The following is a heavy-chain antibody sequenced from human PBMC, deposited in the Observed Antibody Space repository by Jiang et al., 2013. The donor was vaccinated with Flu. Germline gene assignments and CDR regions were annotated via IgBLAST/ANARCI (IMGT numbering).Heavy chain of an antibody. Sequence: VQLVESGGGLIQPGGSLRLSCAASGFTVSSNYMSWVRQAPGKGLEWVSVIYSGGSTYYADSVKGRFTISRDNSKNTLYLQMNSLRAEDTAVYYCAFTAHYYDSSGYYQNYYFDYWAREPWSPSPQ. V-gene: IGHV3-53*01. CDR2: IYSGGST. D-gene: IGHD3-22*01. J-gene: IGHJ4*02. CDR1: GFTVSSNY. CDR3: AFTAHYYDSSGYYQNYYFDY.